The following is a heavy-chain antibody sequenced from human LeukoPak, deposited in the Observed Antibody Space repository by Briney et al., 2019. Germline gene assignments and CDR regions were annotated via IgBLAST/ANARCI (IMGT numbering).Heavy chain of an antibody. CDR1: GGSISSYY. J-gene: IGHJ5*02. V-gene: IGHV4-59*01. CDR3: ARWYKYSSSWSPLNWFDP. D-gene: IGHD6-6*01. CDR2: IYYSGST. Sequence: PSGTLSLTCTVSGGSISSYYWSWIRQPPGKGLEWIGYIYYSGSTNYNPSLKSRVTISVDTSKNQFSLKPSSVTAADTAVYYCARWYKYSSSWSPLNWFDPWGQGTLVTVSS.